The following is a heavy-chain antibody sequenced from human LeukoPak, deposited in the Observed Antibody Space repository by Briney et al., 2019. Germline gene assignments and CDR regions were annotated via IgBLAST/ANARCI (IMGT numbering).Heavy chain of an antibody. CDR1: GFTFRDSA. Sequence: GGSLRLSCAASGFTFRDSAMSWVRQAPGKGLEWVSLISFSGGNTYYTDSVKGRFTISRDNSKGTMYLQMNSLRAEDTAIYYCARDIELSTWGLGPMVTVSS. V-gene: IGHV3-23*01. J-gene: IGHJ3*01. CDR2: ISFSGGNT. D-gene: IGHD3-16*02. CDR3: ARDIELST.